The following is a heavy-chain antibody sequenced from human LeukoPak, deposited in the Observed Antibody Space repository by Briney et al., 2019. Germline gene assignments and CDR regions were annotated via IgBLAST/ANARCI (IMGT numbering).Heavy chain of an antibody. V-gene: IGHV1-2*02. CDR3: AREEDDIFDF. CDR2: INPNSGGT. CDR1: GYTFTSYG. J-gene: IGHJ3*01. D-gene: IGHD3-9*01. Sequence: ASVKVSCKASGYTFTSYGISWVRQAPGQGLEWLGWINPNSGGTYYAQKFQGRVTMTRDTSISTAYMEVSRVRSDDTAVYYCAREEDDIFDFWGQGTMVTVSS.